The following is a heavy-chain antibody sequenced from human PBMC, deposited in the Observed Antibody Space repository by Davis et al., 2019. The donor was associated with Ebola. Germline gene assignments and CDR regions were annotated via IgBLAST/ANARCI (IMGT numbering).Heavy chain of an antibody. Sequence: SLKISCAASGFTFDDYAMHWVRQAPGKGLEWVSGISWNSGSIGYADSVKGRFTISRDNAKNCLYLQMNSLRAEDTALYYCAKDYSSSWYNWFDPWGQGTLVTVSS. V-gene: IGHV3-9*01. J-gene: IGHJ5*02. CDR3: AKDYSSSWYNWFDP. CDR2: ISWNSGSI. CDR1: GFTFDDYA. D-gene: IGHD6-13*01.